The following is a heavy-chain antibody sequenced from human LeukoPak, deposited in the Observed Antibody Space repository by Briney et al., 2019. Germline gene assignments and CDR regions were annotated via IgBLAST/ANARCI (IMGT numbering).Heavy chain of an antibody. J-gene: IGHJ4*02. V-gene: IGHV1-46*01. CDR2: INPSGGST. D-gene: IGHD3-3*01. CDR3: AKSQQGYYDFWSGYYVEYFDY. Sequence: GASVKVSCTASGYTFTSYYMHWVRQAPGQGLEWMGIINPSGGSTSYAQKFQGRVTMTRDTSTSTVYMELSSLRSEDTAVYYCAKSQQGYYDFWSGYYVEYFDYWGQGTLVTVSS. CDR1: GYTFTSYY.